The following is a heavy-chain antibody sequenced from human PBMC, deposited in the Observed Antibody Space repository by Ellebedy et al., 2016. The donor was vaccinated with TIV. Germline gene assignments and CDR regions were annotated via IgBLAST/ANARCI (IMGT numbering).Heavy chain of an antibody. Sequence: PGGSLRFSCKGSGYSFPSHWIAWVRPLPGQGLEWVGIIYPGDSDTRYSPSFQGQVTISADKSNSTAYLQWSSLKASDTAMYYCARRDSMIVVVTGDFEIWGQGTMVTVSS. J-gene: IGHJ3*02. V-gene: IGHV5-51*01. CDR2: IYPGDSDT. CDR1: GYSFPSHW. CDR3: ARRDSMIVVVTGDFEI. D-gene: IGHD3-22*01.